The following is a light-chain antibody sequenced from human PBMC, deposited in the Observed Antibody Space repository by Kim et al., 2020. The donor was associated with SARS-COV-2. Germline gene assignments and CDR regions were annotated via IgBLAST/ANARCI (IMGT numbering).Light chain of an antibody. CDR2: DAS. CDR3: QQYDNLPLT. J-gene: IGKJ4*01. CDR1: QDIRIY. Sequence: DIQMTQSPSFLSASVGDRVTITCQASQDIRIYLNWYQQKPGKAPKVLISDASNLETGVPSRFSGSGSGTDFAFTISSLQPEDIAIYFCQQYDNLPLTFGGGTKVDIK. V-gene: IGKV1-33*01.